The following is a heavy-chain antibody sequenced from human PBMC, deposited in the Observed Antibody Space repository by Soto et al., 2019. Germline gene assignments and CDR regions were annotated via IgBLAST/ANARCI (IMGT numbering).Heavy chain of an antibody. CDR3: ARTSGYSSGLWWFEP. V-gene: IGHV5-10-1*01. J-gene: IGHJ5*02. D-gene: IGHD6-19*01. CDR1: GYSFTSYW. Sequence: GESLQISCKGSGYSFTSYWISWVRQMPGKGLEWMGRIDPSDSYTNYSPSFQGHVTISADKSISTAYLQWSSLKASDTAMYYCARTSGYSSGLWWFEPWGQGTLVTVSS. CDR2: IDPSDSYT.